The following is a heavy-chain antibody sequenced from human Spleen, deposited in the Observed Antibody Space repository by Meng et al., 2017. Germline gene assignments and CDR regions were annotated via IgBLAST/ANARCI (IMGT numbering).Heavy chain of an antibody. CDR3: AKDLSGSIDY. J-gene: IGHJ4*02. D-gene: IGHD2/OR15-2a*01. CDR2: IKPDSGT. V-gene: IGHV1-2*06. CDR1: GYTFTGYS. Sequence: FQLVQSGAEGRKAGSSVKVSCKASGYTFTGYSMHWIRQAPGQGLEWMGRIKPDSGTNYAQRFQGRVTLTWDTSISTAYMDLSSLRSDDTAMYYYAKDLSGSIDYWGQGTLVTVSS.